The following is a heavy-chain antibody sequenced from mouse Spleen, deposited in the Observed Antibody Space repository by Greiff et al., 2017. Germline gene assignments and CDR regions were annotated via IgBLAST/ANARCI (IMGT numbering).Heavy chain of an antibody. D-gene: IGHD4-1*01. CDR3: ARPLDGTGYFDV. CDR1: GFTFSDYY. J-gene: IGHJ1*03. CDR2: ISNGGGST. Sequence: EVQLMESGGGLVQPGGSLKLSCAASGFTFSDYYMYWVRQTPEKRLEWVAYISNGGGSTYYPDTVKGRFTISRDNAKNTLYLQMSRLKSEDTAMYYCARPLDGTGYFDVWGTGTTVTVSS. V-gene: IGHV5-12*01.